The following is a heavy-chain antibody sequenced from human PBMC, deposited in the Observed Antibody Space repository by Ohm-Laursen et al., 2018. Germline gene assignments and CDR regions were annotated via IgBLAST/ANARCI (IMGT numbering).Heavy chain of an antibody. V-gene: IGHV3-23*01. CDR3: AKAHIADYYGSGSYYGY. J-gene: IGHJ4*02. CDR1: GFTFSSYS. Sequence: SLRLSCTASGFTFSSYSMIWVRQAPGKGLEWVSAISGSGGSTYYADSVKGRFTISRDNSKNTLYLQMNSLRAEDTAVYYCAKAHIADYYGSGSYYGYWGQGTLVTVSS. CDR2: ISGSGGST. D-gene: IGHD3-10*01.